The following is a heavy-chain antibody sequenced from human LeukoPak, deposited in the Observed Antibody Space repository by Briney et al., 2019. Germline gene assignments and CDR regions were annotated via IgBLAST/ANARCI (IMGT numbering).Heavy chain of an antibody. D-gene: IGHD1-1*01. J-gene: IGHJ4*02. CDR1: GGSITSYY. CDR3: ARGTYTYFDS. CDR2: IYYSGST. V-gene: IGHV4-59*08. Sequence: PSETLSLTCTVSGGSITSYYWSWIRQPPGKGLESIGYIYYSGSTNYNPSLKSRVTISVEKSKTQFSLKVNSVTAADTAVYYCARGTYTYFDSWGQGTLVTVSS.